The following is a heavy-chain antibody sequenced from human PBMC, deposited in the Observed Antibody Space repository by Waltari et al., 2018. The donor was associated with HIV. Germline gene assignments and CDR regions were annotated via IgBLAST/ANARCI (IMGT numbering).Heavy chain of an antibody. V-gene: IGHV3-23*01. CDR3: AKSYGDYLRRYFFDY. CDR2: TSGSGGTT. J-gene: IGHJ4*02. Sequence: EALLLESGGDVVQPGGSLRLSCVASEFTFNNYAMSWVRQAPGKGLEWVSSTSGSGGTTYYADSVKGRFTVSRDNSKNTMYLQMNSLRAGDTAIYYCAKSYGDYLRRYFFDYWGQGTLVTVSS. D-gene: IGHD4-17*01. CDR1: EFTFNNYA.